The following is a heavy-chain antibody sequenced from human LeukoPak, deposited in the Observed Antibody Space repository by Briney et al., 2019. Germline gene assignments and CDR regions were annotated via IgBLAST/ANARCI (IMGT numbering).Heavy chain of an antibody. CDR2: IRSKAYGGTT. CDR1: GFTFGDYA. D-gene: IGHD1-26*01. CDR3: TREWELPGTDFDY. Sequence: PGGSLRLSCTASGFTFGDYAMDWFRQAPGKGLEWVGFIRSKAYGGTTEYAASVKGRFTISRDESKSTAYLQMNSLKTEDTAVYYCTREWELPGTDFDYWGQGTLVTVSS. J-gene: IGHJ4*02. V-gene: IGHV3-49*03.